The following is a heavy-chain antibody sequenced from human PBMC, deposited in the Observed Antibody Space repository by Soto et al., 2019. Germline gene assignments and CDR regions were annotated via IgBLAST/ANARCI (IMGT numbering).Heavy chain of an antibody. V-gene: IGHV4-30-4*01. CDR3: ARAAAGKRKWFDP. Sequence: SENLSLTCPVSGGSISSGAYYWSWIRQPPGKGLEWIGYIYYSGSTYYNPSLKSRVTISVDTSKNQFSLKLSSVTAADTAVYYCARAAAGKRKWFDPWGQGTLVTV. CDR1: GGSISSGAYY. J-gene: IGHJ5*02. D-gene: IGHD6-13*01. CDR2: IYYSGST.